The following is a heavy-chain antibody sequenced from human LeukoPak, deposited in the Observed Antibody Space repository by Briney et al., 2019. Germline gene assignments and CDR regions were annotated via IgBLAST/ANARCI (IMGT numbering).Heavy chain of an antibody. CDR1: GGSISSSGYY. CDR2: LSSSGGT. Sequence: KPSETLSLTCAVSGGSISSSGYYWGWIRQPPGTGLEWIGDLSSSGGTYYNTSLKSRVSMSVDTSKNQFSLKLTSLTAAETAVYYCAGGGGFVVPTVNVRWGQGTLVTVSS. CDR3: AGGGGFVVPTVNVR. D-gene: IGHD2-2*01. V-gene: IGHV4-30-4*08. J-gene: IGHJ4*02.